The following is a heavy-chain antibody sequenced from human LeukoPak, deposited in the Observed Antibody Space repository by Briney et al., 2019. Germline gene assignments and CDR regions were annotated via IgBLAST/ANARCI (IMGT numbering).Heavy chain of an antibody. CDR2: INPNSGGT. CDR1: GYTFTGYY. V-gene: IGHV1-2*02. J-gene: IGHJ4*02. D-gene: IGHD3-3*01. CDR3: ARGAYYDFWSGYSYFDY. Sequence: ASVKVSCKASGYTFTGYYMHWVRQAPGQGLEWMGWINPNSGGTNYAQKFQGRVTTTRDTSISTAYMELSRLRSDDTAVYYCARGAYYDFWSGYSYFDYWGQGTLVTVSS.